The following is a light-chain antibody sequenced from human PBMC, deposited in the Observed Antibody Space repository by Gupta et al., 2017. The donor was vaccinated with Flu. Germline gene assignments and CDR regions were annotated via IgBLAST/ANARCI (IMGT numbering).Light chain of an antibody. Sequence: AIRMTQSPPSFSASTGDRVTITCRASHSVSSYVAWYQQKPGKVPKLLIYGASTLQSGVPSRFSGSGSGTDFTLTISWLQSEDLATYYCEQDYSYPYTFGQGTKLEIK. V-gene: IGKV1-8*01. CDR3: EQDYSYPYT. CDR1: HSVSSY. J-gene: IGKJ2*01. CDR2: GAS.